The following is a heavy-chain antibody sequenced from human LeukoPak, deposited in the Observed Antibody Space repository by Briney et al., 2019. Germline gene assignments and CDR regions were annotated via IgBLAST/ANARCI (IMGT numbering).Heavy chain of an antibody. Sequence: GGSLRLSCAASGFTVSSNYMSRVRQAPGKGLEWVSVIYSDDSTYYADSVKGRFTTSRDNSKNTLYLQMNSLRAEETAVYYCARDARVGATPGLFDYWGQGTLVTVSS. V-gene: IGHV3-66*01. J-gene: IGHJ4*02. CDR2: IYSDDST. D-gene: IGHD1-26*01. CDR3: ARDARVGATPGLFDY. CDR1: GFTVSSNY.